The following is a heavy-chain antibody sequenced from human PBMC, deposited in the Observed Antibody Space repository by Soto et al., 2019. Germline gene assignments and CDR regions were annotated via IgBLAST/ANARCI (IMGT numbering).Heavy chain of an antibody. J-gene: IGHJ4*02. D-gene: IGHD2-15*01. CDR2: VSRGGST. CDR3: AKRRGAGGHFDY. V-gene: IGHV3-23*01. CDR1: GFTFTSYA. Sequence: PGGSLRLSCAASGFTFTSYAMGWVRQAPGKGLECVSVVSRGGSTHYADSVTGRFIVSRDNSKNTVSLQMNSLRADGTAVYYCAKRRGAGGHFDYWGQGALVTVSS.